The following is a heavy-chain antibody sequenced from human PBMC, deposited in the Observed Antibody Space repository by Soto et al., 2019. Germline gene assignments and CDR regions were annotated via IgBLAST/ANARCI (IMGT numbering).Heavy chain of an antibody. CDR1: GFTFSNYA. V-gene: IGHV3-23*01. J-gene: IGHJ4*02. CDR3: AKPYGPGSYYGKPIDY. CDR2: ISGSGAIT. Sequence: GGSLRLSCAASGFTFSNYAMSWVRQAPGKGLEWVSAISGSGAITYYADSVKGRFTISRDNSKNTLSLQMNSLRPEDTAVYYCAKPYGPGSYYGKPIDYWGQGTLVTVSS. D-gene: IGHD3-10*01.